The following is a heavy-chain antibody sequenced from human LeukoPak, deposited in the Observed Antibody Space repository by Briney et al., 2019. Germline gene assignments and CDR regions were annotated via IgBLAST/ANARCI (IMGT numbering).Heavy chain of an antibody. D-gene: IGHD2-2*01. CDR2: ISGTSSSI. Sequence: GGSLRLSCVASGFTFSTHRMTWVRQAPGKGLEWVSSISGTSSSIYYADPVEGRFTFSRDNAKNSLYLQMNSLRAEDTAVYYCARDLVVVVPAATSTYYYGMDVWGQGTTVTVSS. J-gene: IGHJ6*02. CDR3: ARDLVVVVPAATSTYYYGMDV. CDR1: GFTFSTHR. V-gene: IGHV3-21*01.